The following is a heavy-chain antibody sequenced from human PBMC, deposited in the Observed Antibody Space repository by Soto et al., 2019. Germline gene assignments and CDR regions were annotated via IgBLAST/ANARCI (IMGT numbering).Heavy chain of an antibody. CDR1: GFTFSNYG. V-gene: IGHV3-33*01. Sequence: QVQLVESGGGVVQPGRSLRLSCAASGFTFSNYGMHWVRQAPGKGLEWVALIWYDGSKKYYADSVKGRFTISKDNSKNTLYLQMNSLRAEDTAVYYCARWLHHRFDYWGRGTLVTVSS. CDR2: IWYDGSKK. J-gene: IGHJ4*02. D-gene: IGHD5-12*01. CDR3: ARWLHHRFDY.